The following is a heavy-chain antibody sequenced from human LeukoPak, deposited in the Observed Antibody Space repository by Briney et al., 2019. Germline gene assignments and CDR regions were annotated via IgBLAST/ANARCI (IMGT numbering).Heavy chain of an antibody. CDR3: ARPIYSSSWDAFNI. V-gene: IGHV3-7*01. CDR2: INQDGSKV. Sequence: PGGSLRLSCAASGFTFSSYWMSWVSQAPGKGLECVANINQDGSKVYYVDSVKGRFTISRDKAKKSLYLQMNSLRAEDTAVYYCARPIYSSSWDAFNIWGQGTMVTVSS. CDR1: GFTFSSYW. D-gene: IGHD6-13*01. J-gene: IGHJ3*02.